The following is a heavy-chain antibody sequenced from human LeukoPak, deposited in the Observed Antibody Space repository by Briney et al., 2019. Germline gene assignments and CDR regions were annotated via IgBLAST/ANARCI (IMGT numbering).Heavy chain of an antibody. CDR1: GFTFSSYW. D-gene: IGHD6-13*01. V-gene: IGHV3-74*01. Sequence: GGSLRLSCAASGFTFSSYWMHWVRQAPGKGLVWVSRINTDGSSTSYADSVKGRFTISRDNAKNTLYLQMNSLRAEDTAVYYCARVSSSSWWALDYWGRGTLVTVSS. J-gene: IGHJ4*02. CDR3: ARVSSSSWWALDY. CDR2: INTDGSST.